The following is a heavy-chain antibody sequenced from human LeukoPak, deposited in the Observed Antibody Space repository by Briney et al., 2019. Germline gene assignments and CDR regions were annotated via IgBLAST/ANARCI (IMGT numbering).Heavy chain of an antibody. V-gene: IGHV5-51*01. D-gene: IGHD3-10*01. CDR3: ARGAPNYYGSGSYLEEGFDY. Sequence: GESLKISCKGSGYSFTSYWIGWVRQMPGKGLEWMGIIYPGDSDTRYSPSFQGQVTISADKSISTAYLQWSSLKASDTAMYYCARGAPNYYGSGSYLEEGFDYWGQGTLVTVSS. CDR1: GYSFTSYW. CDR2: IYPGDSDT. J-gene: IGHJ4*02.